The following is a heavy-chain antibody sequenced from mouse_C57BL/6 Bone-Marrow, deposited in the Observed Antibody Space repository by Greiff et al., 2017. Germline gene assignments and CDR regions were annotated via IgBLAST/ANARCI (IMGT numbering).Heavy chain of an antibody. D-gene: IGHD1-1*01. CDR3: ARRAFPTVVARGYYDAMDY. J-gene: IGHJ4*01. CDR1: GYAFSSSW. V-gene: IGHV1-82*01. CDR2: IYPGDGDP. Sequence: QVQLQQSGPELVKPGASVKISCKASGYAFSSSWLNWVKQRPGKGLEWLGRIYPGDGDPNYNGKFKGKATLTADKASSTAYIQRSSLTSEDSAVYFCARRAFPTVVARGYYDAMDYCGQGTSVTVSS.